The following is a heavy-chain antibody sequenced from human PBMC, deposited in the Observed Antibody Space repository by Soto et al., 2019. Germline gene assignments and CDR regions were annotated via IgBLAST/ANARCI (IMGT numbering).Heavy chain of an antibody. Sequence: PGGSLRLSCAASGFTFSSYGMHWVRQAPGKGLEWVAVIWYDGSNKYYADSVKGRFTISRDNSKNTLYLQMNSLRAEDTAVYYCARLGYLTDPNYYGMDVWGQGTTVTVSS. V-gene: IGHV3-33*01. CDR3: ARLGYLTDPNYYGMDV. CDR2: IWYDGSNK. J-gene: IGHJ6*02. D-gene: IGHD6-13*01. CDR1: GFTFSSYG.